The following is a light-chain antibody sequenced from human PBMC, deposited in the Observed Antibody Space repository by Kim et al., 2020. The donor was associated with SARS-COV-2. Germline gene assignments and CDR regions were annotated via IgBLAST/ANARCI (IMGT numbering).Light chain of an antibody. Sequence: DIQMTQSPSSLSASVGDRVIITCRASQTISTYLNWYQQKPGKAPILLIYTASTLQSGVPSRFSGSGSGTSFTLTISSLQPEDFATYYCQQSYSHPRTFGQGTKLEI. CDR2: TAS. CDR1: QTISTY. J-gene: IGKJ2*01. V-gene: IGKV1-39*01. CDR3: QQSYSHPRT.